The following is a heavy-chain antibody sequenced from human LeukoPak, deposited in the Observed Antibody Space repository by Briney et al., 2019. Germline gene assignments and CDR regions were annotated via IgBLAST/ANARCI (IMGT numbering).Heavy chain of an antibody. CDR1: GASISGTSYY. Sequence: SETLSLTCTVSGASISGTSYYWGWIRQPPGKGLEWIGSIYYSGSTYYNPSLKSRVTISVDTSKNQFSLKLSSVTAADTAVYYCARHSGPYGSSWFDYWGQGTLVTVSS. CDR2: IYYSGST. V-gene: IGHV4-39*01. D-gene: IGHD6-13*01. J-gene: IGHJ4*02. CDR3: ARHSGPYGSSWFDY.